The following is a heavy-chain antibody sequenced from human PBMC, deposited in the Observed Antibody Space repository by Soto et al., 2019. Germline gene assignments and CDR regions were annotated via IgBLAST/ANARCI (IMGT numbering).Heavy chain of an antibody. CDR2: IYYSGT. V-gene: IGHV4-59*01. J-gene: IGHJ3*02. CDR3: ARIYDGSGPNSGEYAFDS. D-gene: IGHD3-22*01. Sequence: SETLSLTCSVSGGSISSYYWSWIRQPPGKGLEWIAYIYYSGTSYNPSLKSRVSISLDTSKNQFSLKLSSVTAADTAVYYCARIYDGSGPNSGEYAFDSWGQGTMVTVSS. CDR1: GGSISSYY.